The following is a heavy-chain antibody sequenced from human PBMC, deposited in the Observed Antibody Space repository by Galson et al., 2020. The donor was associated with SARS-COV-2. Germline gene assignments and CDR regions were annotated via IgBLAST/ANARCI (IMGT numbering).Heavy chain of an antibody. CDR1: GFTFSSYW. CDR3: AITIYSYGSYYFDY. J-gene: IGHJ4*02. CDR2: IKQDGSEK. D-gene: IGHD5-18*01. Sequence: GESLKISCAASGFTFSSYWMSWVRQAPGKGLEWVANIKQDGSEKYYVDSVKGRFTISRDNAKNSLYLQMNSLRAEDTAVYYCAITIYSYGSYYFDYWGQGTLVTVSS. V-gene: IGHV3-7*01.